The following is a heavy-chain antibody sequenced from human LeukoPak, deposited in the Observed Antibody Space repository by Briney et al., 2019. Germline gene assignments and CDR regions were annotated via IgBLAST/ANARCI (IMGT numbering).Heavy chain of an antibody. CDR1: GGSISSNSYY. D-gene: IGHD3-10*01. J-gene: IGHJ5*02. V-gene: IGHV4-39*01. CDR3: ARRFMVRGAMGFDP. CDR2: IYYSGST. Sequence: SETLSLTCTASGGSISSNSYYWGWIRQPPGKGLEWIGSIYYSGSTYYNPSLKSRVTISVDTSNNQFSLKLSSVTAADTAVYYCARRFMVRGAMGFDPWGQGTLVTVSS.